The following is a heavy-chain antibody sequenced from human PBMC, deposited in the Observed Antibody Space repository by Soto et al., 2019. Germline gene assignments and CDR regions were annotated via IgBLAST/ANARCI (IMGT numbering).Heavy chain of an antibody. CDR1: GFSLSTTGVG. J-gene: IGHJ3*02. V-gene: IGHV2-5*02. D-gene: IGHD3-10*01. Sequence: QITLKESGPTLVKPTQTLTLTCTFSGFSLSTTGVGVGWIRQPPGKALGWLALIYWDDDKRYRSSLKSRLTITKDATKHQLVLTLTNMDPVDTATYYCAHLKLAGTGTFDIWGQGTMVTVSS. CDR3: AHLKLAGTGTFDI. CDR2: IYWDDDK.